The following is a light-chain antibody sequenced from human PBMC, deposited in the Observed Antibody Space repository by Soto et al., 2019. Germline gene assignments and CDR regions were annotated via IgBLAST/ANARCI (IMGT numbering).Light chain of an antibody. CDR3: SSYTSSNTLV. Sequence: QSALTQPASVSGSPGQPITISCTGTSSDVGNYNYVSWYQQHPGKAPKLMIYDVSNRPSGVSNRFSGSKSGNTASLTISGLQAEDEADYYFSSYTSSNTLVFGGGTKLTVL. V-gene: IGLV2-14*01. J-gene: IGLJ3*02. CDR2: DVS. CDR1: SSDVGNYNY.